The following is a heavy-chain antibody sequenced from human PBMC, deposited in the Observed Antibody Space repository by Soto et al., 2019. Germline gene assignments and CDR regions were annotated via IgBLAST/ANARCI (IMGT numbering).Heavy chain of an antibody. CDR2: IIPIFGTA. V-gene: IGHV1-69*01. CDR3: AKGPYDFWSGYYNVIYGMDV. CDR1: GGTFSSYA. J-gene: IGHJ6*02. Sequence: QVQLVQSGAEVKKPGSSVKVSCKASGGTFSSYAISWVRQAPGQGLEWMGGIIPIFGTANYAQKFHGRVTITADESTSTAYMELSSLRSEDTAVYYCAKGPYDFWSGYYNVIYGMDVWGQGTTVTVSS. D-gene: IGHD3-3*01.